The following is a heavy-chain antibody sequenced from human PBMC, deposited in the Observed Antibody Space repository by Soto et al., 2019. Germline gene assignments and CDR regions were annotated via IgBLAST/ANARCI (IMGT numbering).Heavy chain of an antibody. CDR2: ISYSGNT. CDR3: ARERRGHSSNWFDP. V-gene: IGHV4-59*11. J-gene: IGHJ5*02. Sequence: SETLSLTCSVSGGSIGNHFLSWLLEPPGKGLEWIGYISYSGNTKYNASLETRVTISLDTSKNQFSLNLSSVTAADTAVYYCARERRGHSSNWFDPWGQGILVTVSS. CDR1: GGSIGNHF. D-gene: IGHD6-13*01.